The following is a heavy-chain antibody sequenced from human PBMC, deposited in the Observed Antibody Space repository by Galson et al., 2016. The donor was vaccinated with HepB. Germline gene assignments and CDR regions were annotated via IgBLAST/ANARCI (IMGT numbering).Heavy chain of an antibody. CDR3: AREGFGGFDI. CDR1: GFTFSSYK. V-gene: IGHV3-30*04. J-gene: IGHJ3*02. Sequence: SLRLSCAASGFTFSSYKMHWVRQAPGKGLDWVAVILYDGSDKYYADSVKGRFTISRDNSKNTLYLQMNSLGAEDAAVYYCAREGFGGFDIWGQGTLVTVSS. CDR2: ILYDGSDK. D-gene: IGHD4-23*01.